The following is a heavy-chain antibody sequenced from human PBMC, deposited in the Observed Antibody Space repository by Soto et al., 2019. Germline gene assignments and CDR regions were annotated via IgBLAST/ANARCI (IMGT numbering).Heavy chain of an antibody. CDR3: AKEDLAYCGGDCYNYFDY. V-gene: IGHV3-23*01. D-gene: IGHD2-21*02. CDR1: GFTFSSYA. Sequence: GGSLRLSCAASGFTFSSYAMSWVRQAPGKGLEWVSAISGSGGSTYYADSVKGRFTISRDNSKNTLYLQMNSLRAEDTAVYYCAKEDLAYCGGDCYNYFDYWGQGTLVTVS. J-gene: IGHJ4*02. CDR2: ISGSGGST.